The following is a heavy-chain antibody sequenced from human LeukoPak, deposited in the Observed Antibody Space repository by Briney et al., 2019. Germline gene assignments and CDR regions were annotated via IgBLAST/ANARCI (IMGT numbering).Heavy chain of an antibody. J-gene: IGHJ6*02. CDR3: ARDTLGDDFWSGYVYYYYHGMDV. CDR2: IKQEGSEK. Sequence: PGGSLRLSCAASGFTFSRYWMSWVRQAPGKGREWVANIKQEGSEKYYVDCVKGRFTISRDNAKHSLYLQMNSLRAEDTAVYYSARDTLGDDFWSGYVYYYYHGMDVWGQGTTVTVSS. V-gene: IGHV3-7*01. D-gene: IGHD3-3*01. CDR1: GFTFSRYW.